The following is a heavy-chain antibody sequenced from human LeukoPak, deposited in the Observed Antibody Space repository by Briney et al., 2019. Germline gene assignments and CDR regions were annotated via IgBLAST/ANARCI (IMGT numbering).Heavy chain of an antibody. J-gene: IGHJ6*03. Sequence: PGGSLRLSCAASGFTFSSYSMNWVRQAPGKGLEWVSSISSSSSYTYYADSVKGRFTISGDNAKNSLYLQMNSLRAEDTAVYYCSSYYYMDVWGKGTTVTVSS. CDR2: ISSSSSYT. V-gene: IGHV3-21*01. CDR1: GFTFSSYS. CDR3: SSYYYMDV.